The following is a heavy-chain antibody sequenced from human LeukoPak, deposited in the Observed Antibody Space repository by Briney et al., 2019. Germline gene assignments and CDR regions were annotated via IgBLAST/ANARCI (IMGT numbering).Heavy chain of an antibody. J-gene: IGHJ4*02. V-gene: IGHV3-7*01. D-gene: IGHD6-6*01. CDR2: IHQEGRTK. Sequence: PGGSLRLSCAASGFPFSSSVINWVRQAPGKGLEWVANIHQEGRTKYYADSVKGRFTISRDNANNALNLQINSLRAEDTALYYCARGDGTSSGLYFHYWGQGTLVTVSS. CDR3: ARGDGTSSGLYFHY. CDR1: GFPFSSSV.